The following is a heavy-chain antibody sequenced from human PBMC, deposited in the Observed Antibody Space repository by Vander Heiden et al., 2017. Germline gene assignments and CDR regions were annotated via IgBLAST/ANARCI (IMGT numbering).Heavy chain of an antibody. J-gene: IGHJ4*02. CDR1: GFTLSSND. CDR3: AKGGWLEY. Sequence: VQLLESGGGLVQPGRSLRLSCAASGFTLSSNDMSWVRQAPGKGLESVSLSSHSGTTYYADSVKGRFTISRDNSKHTLYLQMNSLKAEDTAVYYCAKGGWLEYWGQGTQVTVSS. V-gene: IGHV3-23*01. D-gene: IGHD3-22*01. CDR2: SSHSGTT.